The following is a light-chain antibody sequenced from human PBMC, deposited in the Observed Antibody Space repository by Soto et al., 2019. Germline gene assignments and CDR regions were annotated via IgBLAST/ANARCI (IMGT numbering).Light chain of an antibody. CDR2: DVS. V-gene: IGLV2-14*03. CDR1: RTDVADGYDY. CDR3: TSYTRSTPFCV. J-gene: IGLJ1*01. Sequence: QSVLTQPASVSGSPGQSIAISCTGVRTDVADGYDYVSWYQQHPGQAPQLIIYDVSNRPSGVSDRFSGSKSGNTASLTISGLQAEDEAEYYCTSYTRSTPFCVFGTGTKVTVL.